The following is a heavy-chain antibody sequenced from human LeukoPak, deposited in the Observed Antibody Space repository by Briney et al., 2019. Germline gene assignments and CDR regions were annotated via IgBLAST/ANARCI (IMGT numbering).Heavy chain of an antibody. Sequence: TSGTLSLTCAVSGGSISSNNWWTWVRQPPGKGLEWIGEIYHSGNTNYNPSLRGRVTISVDKSNNQFSLRLSSVTAADTAVYYCARVDSSGWKFHYYYVMDVWGQGTTVTVSS. CDR2: IYHSGNT. V-gene: IGHV4-4*02. CDR3: ARVDSSGWKFHYYYVMDV. D-gene: IGHD6-19*01. J-gene: IGHJ6*02. CDR1: GGSISSNNW.